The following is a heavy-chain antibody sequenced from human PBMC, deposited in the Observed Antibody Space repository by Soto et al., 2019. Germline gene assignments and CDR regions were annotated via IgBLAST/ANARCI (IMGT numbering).Heavy chain of an antibody. CDR3: ARVGRAWYGVFD. Sequence: PSETLSLTCTVSGGSITSYYWSWIRQPPGKGLEWIGYIYDSGSTSYNPSLKSRVTISVDTSKNQFSLKLSSVTASDTAVYYCARVGRAWYGVFDWGQGTLVTVS. J-gene: IGHJ4*02. D-gene: IGHD6-19*01. CDR1: GGSITSYY. V-gene: IGHV4-59*12. CDR2: IYDSGST.